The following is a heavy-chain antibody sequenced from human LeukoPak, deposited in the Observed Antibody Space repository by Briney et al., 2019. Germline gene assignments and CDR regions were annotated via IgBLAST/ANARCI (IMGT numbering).Heavy chain of an antibody. J-gene: IGHJ4*02. V-gene: IGHV3-30*18. D-gene: IGHD2-15*01. CDR3: AKGVGYCTVISCYQFDY. CDR2: ISYDGSNK. CDR1: GFIFSTFG. Sequence: PGRSLSLSCAASGFIFSTFGMHWVRQAPGKGLEWVALISYDGSNKYYADSVKGRFPISRDNSKNTLYLHVTSLRAEDTAVYYCAKGVGYCTVISCYQFDYWGQGTLVTVSS.